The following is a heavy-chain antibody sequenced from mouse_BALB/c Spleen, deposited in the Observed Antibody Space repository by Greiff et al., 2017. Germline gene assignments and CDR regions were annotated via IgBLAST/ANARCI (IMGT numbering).Heavy chain of an antibody. Sequence: VQLQQPGAELVKPGASVKLSCKASGYTFTSYWMHWVKQRPGQGLEWIGEINPSNGRTNYNEKFKSKATLTVDKSSSTAYMQLSSLTSEDSAVYYCARDDGYYVAWFAYWGQGTLVTVSA. CDR1: GYTFTSYW. J-gene: IGHJ3*01. D-gene: IGHD2-3*01. CDR2: INPSNGRT. V-gene: IGHV1S81*02. CDR3: ARDDGYYVAWFAY.